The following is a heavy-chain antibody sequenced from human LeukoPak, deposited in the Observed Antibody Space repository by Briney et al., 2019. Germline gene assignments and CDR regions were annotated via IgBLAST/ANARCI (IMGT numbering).Heavy chain of an antibody. V-gene: IGHV3-7*01. D-gene: IGHD3-9*01. CDR2: IKQDGSEK. J-gene: IGHJ4*02. CDR3: ARRGFYDILTQYYFDY. CDR1: GFTFSSYW. Sequence: HPGGSLRLSCAASGFTFSSYWMSWVRQAPGKGLEWVANIKQDGSEKYYVDSVKGRFTISRDNAKNSLYLQMNSLRAEDTAVYYCARRGFYDILTQYYFDYWGQGTLVTVSS.